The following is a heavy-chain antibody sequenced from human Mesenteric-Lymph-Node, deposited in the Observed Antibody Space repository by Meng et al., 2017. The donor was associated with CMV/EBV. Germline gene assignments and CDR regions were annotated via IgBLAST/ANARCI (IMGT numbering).Heavy chain of an antibody. CDR1: GVSVNSGAYH. D-gene: IGHD2/OR15-2a*01. CDR2: IYGTGIT. V-gene: IGHV4-61*08. Sequence: QVQLQESGPGRVKPSETLSLTCIVSGVSVNSGAYHWSWIRQYPGKGLEWIGYIYGTGITIYNPSLKSRVTILLETSKNQFSLKLNSVTTADTAVYYCAKSRSSTPGIVDDWGQGTLVTVS. CDR3: AKSRSSTPGIVDD. J-gene: IGHJ4*02.